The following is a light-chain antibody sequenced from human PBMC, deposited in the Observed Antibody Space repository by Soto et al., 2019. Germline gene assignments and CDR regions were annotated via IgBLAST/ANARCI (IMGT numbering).Light chain of an antibody. J-gene: IGKJ4*01. CDR3: QQYASSPRT. CDR1: QSVGNNY. CDR2: GAS. Sequence: EIVLTQSPGTLSLSPGERATFSCRASQSVGNNYLAWYQQKPGQAPRLLISGASYRATGIPNRFSGSGSGTDFTLAISRLEPEDFAVYYCQQYASSPRTFGGGTKVEI. V-gene: IGKV3-20*01.